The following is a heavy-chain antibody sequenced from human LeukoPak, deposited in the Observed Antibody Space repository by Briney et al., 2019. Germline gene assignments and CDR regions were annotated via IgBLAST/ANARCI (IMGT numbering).Heavy chain of an antibody. CDR2: ISYDGSNK. Sequence: GGSLRLSCAASGFTFSSYAMHWVRQAPGKGLEWVVVISYDGSNKYYADSVKGRFTISRDNSKNTLYLQMNSLRAEDTAVYYCARDRVDTAMAYYMDVWGKGTTVTVSS. D-gene: IGHD5-18*01. V-gene: IGHV3-30-3*01. J-gene: IGHJ6*03. CDR3: ARDRVDTAMAYYMDV. CDR1: GFTFSSYA.